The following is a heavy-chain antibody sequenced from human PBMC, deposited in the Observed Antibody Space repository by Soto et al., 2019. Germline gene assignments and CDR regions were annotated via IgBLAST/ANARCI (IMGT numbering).Heavy chain of an antibody. J-gene: IGHJ6*02. CDR1: GYTFTGYY. CDR3: ARDRELELPDNYYYYYGMDV. CDR2: INPNSGGT. D-gene: IGHD1-7*01. Sequence: ASVKVSCKASGYTFTGYYMHWVRQAPGQGLEWMGWINPNSGGTNYAQKFQGWVTMTRDTSISTAYMELSRLRSEDTAVYYCARDRELELPDNYYYYYGMDVWGQGTTVTVSS. V-gene: IGHV1-2*04.